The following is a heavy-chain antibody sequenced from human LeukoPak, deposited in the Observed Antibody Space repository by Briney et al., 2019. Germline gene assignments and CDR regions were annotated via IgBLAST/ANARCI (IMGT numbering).Heavy chain of an antibody. CDR2: INHSGST. CDR1: GGSFSGYY. D-gene: IGHD2-2*01. CDR3: ARGHYFLVVPAATGHWFDP. Sequence: PSETLSLTCAVYGGSFSGYYWSWIRQPPGKGLEWIGEINHSGSTNYNPSLKSRVTISVDTSKNQFSLKLSSVTAADTAVYYCARGHYFLVVPAATGHWFDPWGQGTLVTVSS. J-gene: IGHJ5*02. V-gene: IGHV4-34*01.